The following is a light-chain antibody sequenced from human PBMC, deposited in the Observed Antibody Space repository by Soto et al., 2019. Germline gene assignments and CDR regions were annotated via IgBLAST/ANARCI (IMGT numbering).Light chain of an antibody. CDR2: GVS. CDR1: QSLNNN. CDR3: QQHYGWPLT. V-gene: IGKV3-15*01. J-gene: IGKJ4*01. Sequence: EIVMTQSPATVSVFPGEGATLSCRASQSLNNNLAWYQQKPGHAPRLLIYGVSTRATGVPTRFSGSGSGTKISLAISSLQSEDVSVSYWQQHYGWPLTFGPGTRLEI.